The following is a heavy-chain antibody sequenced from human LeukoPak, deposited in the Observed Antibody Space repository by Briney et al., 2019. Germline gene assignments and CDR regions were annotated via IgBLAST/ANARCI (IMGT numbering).Heavy chain of an antibody. Sequence: GGSLRLSCAASGFTFSSYAMSWVRQAPGKGLEWVSAISGSGGSTYYADSVKGRFTISGDNSKNTLYLQMNSLRAEDTAVYYCANYGATFYYYYGMDVWGQGTTVTVSS. CDR1: GFTFSSYA. J-gene: IGHJ6*02. V-gene: IGHV3-23*01. D-gene: IGHD1-26*01. CDR3: ANYGATFYYYYGMDV. CDR2: ISGSGGST.